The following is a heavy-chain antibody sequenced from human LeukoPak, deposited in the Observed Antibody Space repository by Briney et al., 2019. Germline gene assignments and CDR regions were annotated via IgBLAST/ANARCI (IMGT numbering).Heavy chain of an antibody. J-gene: IGHJ5*02. CDR3: ARHSPPGQLVLVFPLCSNP. CDR1: GGSISSRSYY. CDR2: MYYSGST. Sequence: SETLSLTCTLSGGSISSRSYYWGWIRQPPGKGLEWIGSMYYSGSTHYNQSLKRRVTISADTSKNQLSLNLSSVTAADTAVYYCARHSPPGQLVLVFPLCSNPWGQGTLVTVSP. D-gene: IGHD6-13*01. V-gene: IGHV4-39*01.